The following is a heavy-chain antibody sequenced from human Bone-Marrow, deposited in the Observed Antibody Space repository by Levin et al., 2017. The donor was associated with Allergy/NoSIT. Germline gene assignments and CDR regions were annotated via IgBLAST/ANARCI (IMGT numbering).Heavy chain of an antibody. CDR3: VRDLAYGGNIRFGY. CDR1: GFTFSEHY. J-gene: IGHJ4*02. D-gene: IGHD4-23*01. CDR2: SKNRALGYTT. Sequence: PGGSLRLSCAASGFTFSEHYFDWVRQAPGKGLEWVGRSKNRALGYTTDYAASVEGRFTISRDDSTNSLYLQMNSLRIDDTAVYYCVRDLAYGGNIRFGYWGQGTLVTVSS. V-gene: IGHV3-72*01.